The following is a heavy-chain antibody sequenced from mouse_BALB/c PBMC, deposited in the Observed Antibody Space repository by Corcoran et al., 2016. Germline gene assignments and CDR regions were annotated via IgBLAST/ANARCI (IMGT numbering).Heavy chain of an antibody. Sequence: QIQLVQSKPELKKPGETVKISCQASGYTFTHYGMNLVKQAPGKGLKWMGWINTYTGEPTYADDFKGRFAFSLETSASTAYLQINNLKNEDMATYFCARGDSSNFDYWGQGTTLTVSS. V-gene: IGHV9-1*02. J-gene: IGHJ2*01. CDR1: GYTFTHYG. D-gene: IGHD3-3*01. CDR2: INTYTGEP. CDR3: ARGDSSNFDY.